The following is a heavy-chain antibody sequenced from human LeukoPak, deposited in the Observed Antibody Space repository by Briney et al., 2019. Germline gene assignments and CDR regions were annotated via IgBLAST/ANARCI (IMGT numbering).Heavy chain of an antibody. V-gene: IGHV4-59*02. CDR2: SSYSGST. CDR1: GDSVSSYY. CDR3: ARFPPVLRYFDWLEINDAFDI. J-gene: IGHJ3*02. Sequence: PSETLSLTCTVSGDSVSSYYWSWIRQPPGKGLEWIGYSSYSGSTNYNPSLESRVTISVDMSNNQFSLKLSSVTAADTAVYYCARFPPVLRYFDWLEINDAFDIWGQGTMVTVSS. D-gene: IGHD3-9*01.